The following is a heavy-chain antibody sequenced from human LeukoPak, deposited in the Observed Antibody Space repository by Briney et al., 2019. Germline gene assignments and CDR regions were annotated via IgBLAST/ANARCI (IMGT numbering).Heavy chain of an antibody. J-gene: IGHJ4*02. CDR2: ISSSSSYI. V-gene: IGHV3-21*01. D-gene: IGHD4-17*01. CDR3: ARVDDYGDYGLDY. Sequence: PGGSLRLSCAASGFTFSSYSMNWVRQAPGKGLEWVASISSSSSYIYYADSVKGRFTISRDNAKNSLYLQMNSLRAEDTAVYYCARVDDYGDYGLDYWGQGTLVTVSS. CDR1: GFTFSSYS.